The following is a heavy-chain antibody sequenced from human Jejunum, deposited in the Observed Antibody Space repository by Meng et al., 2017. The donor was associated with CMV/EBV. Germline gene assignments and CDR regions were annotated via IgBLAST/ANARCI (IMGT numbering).Heavy chain of an antibody. D-gene: IGHD2-15*01. CDR3: ARVDCSGNTCFSGFDY. CDR2: TYYRSKWYN. CDR1: SSNSAT. V-gene: IGHV6-1*01. J-gene: IGHJ4*02. Sequence: SSNSATWNWIRQSPSRGLEWLARTYYRSKWYNDYAVSVKSRITINPDTSKNQFSLQLNSVTPEDTAVYYCARVDCSGNTCFSGFDYWGQGTVVTVSS.